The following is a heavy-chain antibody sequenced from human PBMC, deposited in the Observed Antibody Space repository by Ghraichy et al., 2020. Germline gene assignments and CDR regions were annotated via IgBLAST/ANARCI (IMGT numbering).Heavy chain of an antibody. V-gene: IGHV3-9*01. CDR1: GFTFDDYA. CDR3: AKDSYYYDSSGYYGGFDY. D-gene: IGHD3-22*01. Sequence: GGSLRLSCAASGFTFDDYAMHWVRQAPGKGLEWVSGISWNSGSIGYADSVKGRFTISRDNAKNSLYLQMNSLRAEDTALYYCAKDSYYYDSSGYYGGFDYWGQGTLVTVSS. J-gene: IGHJ4*02. CDR2: ISWNSGSI.